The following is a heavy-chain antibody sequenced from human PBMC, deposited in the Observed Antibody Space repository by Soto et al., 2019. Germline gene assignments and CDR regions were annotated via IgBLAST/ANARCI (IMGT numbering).Heavy chain of an antibody. J-gene: IGHJ4*02. CDR1: GGSISSYY. V-gene: IGHV4-59*08. Sequence: PSETLSLTCTVSGGSISSYYWSWIRQPPGKGLEWIGYIYYSGSTNYNPSLKSRVTISVDTSKNQFSLKLSSVTAADTAVYYCARLRFGGFDYWGQGTLVTVSS. CDR2: IYYSGST. CDR3: ARLRFGGFDY. D-gene: IGHD3-10*01.